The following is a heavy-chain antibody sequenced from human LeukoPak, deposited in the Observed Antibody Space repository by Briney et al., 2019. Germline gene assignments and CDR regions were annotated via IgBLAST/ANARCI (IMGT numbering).Heavy chain of an antibody. D-gene: IGHD7-27*01. CDR2: IGKDGSEK. J-gene: IGHJ3*02. Sequence: GGSLRLSCTASGFAFPTYWMVWVRQAPGKGLEWVASIGKDGSEKSYVDSVKGRFTISRDNARNSLYLQMSSLRVEDTAVYYCARDMNWGSGAFDIRGQGTMVTVSS. CDR3: ARDMNWGSGAFDI. V-gene: IGHV3-7*01. CDR1: GFAFPTYW.